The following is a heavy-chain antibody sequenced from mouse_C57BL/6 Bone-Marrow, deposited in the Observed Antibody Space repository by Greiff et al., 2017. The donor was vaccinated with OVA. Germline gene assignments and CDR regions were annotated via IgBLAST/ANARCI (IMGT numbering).Heavy chain of an antibody. CDR2: IYPRSGNT. V-gene: IGHV1-81*01. D-gene: IGHD5-1-1*01. J-gene: IGHJ3*01. Sequence: VKLMESGAELARPGASVKLSCQASGYTFTSYGISWGEQRTGQGLEWIGGIYPRSGNTYYNEKFKGKATRTADKSSSTAYMELRSLTSEDSAVYFCAIPAWFAYWGQGTLVTVSA. CDR1: GYTFTSYG. CDR3: AIPAWFAY.